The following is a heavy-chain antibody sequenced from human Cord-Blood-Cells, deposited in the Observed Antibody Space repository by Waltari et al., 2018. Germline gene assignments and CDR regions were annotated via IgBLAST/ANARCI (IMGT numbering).Heavy chain of an antibody. V-gene: IGHV4-34*01. CDR2: INHSGST. J-gene: IGHJ4*02. Sequence: QVQLQQWGAGLLKPSETLSLTCAVYGGSFSGYYWSWIRQPPGKGLEWIGEINHSGSTNYNPSLKSRVTISVDTSKNQFSLKLSSVTAADTAVYYCARENWGYPDYWGQGTLVTVSS. CDR3: ARENWGYPDY. CDR1: GGSFSGYY. D-gene: IGHD7-27*01.